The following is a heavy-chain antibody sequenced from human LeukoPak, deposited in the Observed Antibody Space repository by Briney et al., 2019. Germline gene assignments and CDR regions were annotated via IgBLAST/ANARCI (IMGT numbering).Heavy chain of an antibody. CDR3: AKNSYGLYYFDY. V-gene: IGHV3-30*18. CDR2: ISYDGSNK. CDR1: GFTFSSYG. D-gene: IGHD5-18*01. J-gene: IGHJ4*02. Sequence: GGSLRLSCAASGFTFSSYGMHWVRQAPGKGLEWVAVISYDGSNKYYADSVKGRFTISRDNSKNTLYPQMNSLRAEDTAVYYCAKNSYGLYYFDYWGQGTLVTVSS.